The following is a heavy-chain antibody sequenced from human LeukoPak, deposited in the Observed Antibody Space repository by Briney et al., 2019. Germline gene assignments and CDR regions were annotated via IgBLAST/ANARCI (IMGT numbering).Heavy chain of an antibody. Sequence: GGSLRLSCAASGFSVSSNYMNWVRQTPGKGLEWVSIIHSSGSTFYADSVKGRFTVSRDDSKNTVYLQMNSLRAEDTAVYYCARSLFFDHWGQGILVTVSS. J-gene: IGHJ4*02. CDR2: IHSSGST. D-gene: IGHD2-21*01. CDR3: ARSLFFDH. CDR1: GFSVSSNY. V-gene: IGHV3-53*01.